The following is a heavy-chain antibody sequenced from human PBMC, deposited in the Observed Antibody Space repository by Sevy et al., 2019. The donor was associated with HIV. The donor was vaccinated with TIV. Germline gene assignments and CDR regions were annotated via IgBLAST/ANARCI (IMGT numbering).Heavy chain of an antibody. Sequence: SETLSLTCAVYGGSFSGYYWSWIRQPPGKGLEWIGEINHSGSTNYNPSLKSRVTISVDTSKNQFSLKLGSVTAADTAVYYCARAGRLDYYDSSGFDYWGQGTLVTVSS. V-gene: IGHV4-34*01. CDR1: GGSFSGYY. D-gene: IGHD3-22*01. CDR3: ARAGRLDYYDSSGFDY. J-gene: IGHJ4*02. CDR2: INHSGST.